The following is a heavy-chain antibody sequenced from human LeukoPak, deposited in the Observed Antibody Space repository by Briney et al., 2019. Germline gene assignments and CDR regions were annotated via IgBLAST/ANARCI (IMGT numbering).Heavy chain of an antibody. CDR3: ARDYDRSGYYIDLDY. CDR2: ISGSSSSI. J-gene: IGHJ4*02. CDR1: GFTFSSCS. D-gene: IGHD3-22*01. V-gene: IGHV3-48*04. Sequence: SGGSLILSCAASGFTFSSCSVNWVRQAPGKGLEWVSYISGSSSSIKYADSVKGRFTISRDNAKNSLYLQMNSLRAEDTAVYYCARDYDRSGYYIDLDYWGQGTLVTVSS.